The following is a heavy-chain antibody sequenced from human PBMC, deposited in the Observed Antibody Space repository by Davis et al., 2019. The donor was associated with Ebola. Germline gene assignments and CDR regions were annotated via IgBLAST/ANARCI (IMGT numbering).Heavy chain of an antibody. D-gene: IGHD3-16*01. CDR1: GFTFSSYT. V-gene: IGHV3-23*01. CDR3: AKDGGVFGSPDAFDI. Sequence: GESLKISCAASGFTFSSYTMGWVRQAPGKVLEWVSAISISGGSSYYADSVKGRFTISRDNSKSMLFLEMNSLRAEDTAVYYCAKDGGVFGSPDAFDIWGQGTMVTVSS. CDR2: ISISGGSS. J-gene: IGHJ3*02.